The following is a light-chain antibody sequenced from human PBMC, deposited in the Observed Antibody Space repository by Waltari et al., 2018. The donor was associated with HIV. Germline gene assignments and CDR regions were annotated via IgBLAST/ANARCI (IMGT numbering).Light chain of an antibody. V-gene: IGLV1-47*01. CDR1: SSNIGSNY. J-gene: IGLJ3*02. CDR2: RNN. Sequence: QSVLTQPPSASGTPGQRVTISCSGSSSNIGSNYVYWYQQLPGTTPNLLIYRNNQRPSVVPDRCSGSKSGTSASLAISGLRSEDEADYYCAAWDDSLSGWVFGGGTKLTVL. CDR3: AAWDDSLSGWV.